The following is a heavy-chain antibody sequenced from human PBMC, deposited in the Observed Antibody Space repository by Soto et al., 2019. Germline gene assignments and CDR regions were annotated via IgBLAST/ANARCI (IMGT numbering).Heavy chain of an antibody. CDR1: GDTLATLSAA. V-gene: IGHV6-1*01. D-gene: IGHD3-10*01. CDR3: ASAPGGIDAFDI. J-gene: IGHJ3*02. CDR2: TYYRSKWYN. Sequence: SQSLPLPFAPSGDTLATLSAASQCMRQSASRGLEWLGRTYYRSKWYNDYAVSVKSRISINPDTSKNQFSLQLNSVTPEDTAVYYCASAPGGIDAFDIWGQGTMVTGSS.